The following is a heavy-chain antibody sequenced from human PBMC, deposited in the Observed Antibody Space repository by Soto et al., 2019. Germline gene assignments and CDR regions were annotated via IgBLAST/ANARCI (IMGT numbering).Heavy chain of an antibody. V-gene: IGHV3-7*01. Sequence: GGSRRLSCAASGFTFSVYRMSWVRQAPGKGLEWVAKIDQDGSERDYVGSVKGRFTVSRDNAKNSLFLQMNSLGVDDTAVYYCARDWDKWGQGTLVTVSS. J-gene: IGHJ4*02. D-gene: IGHD1-26*01. CDR3: ARDWDK. CDR1: GFTFSVYR. CDR2: IDQDGSER.